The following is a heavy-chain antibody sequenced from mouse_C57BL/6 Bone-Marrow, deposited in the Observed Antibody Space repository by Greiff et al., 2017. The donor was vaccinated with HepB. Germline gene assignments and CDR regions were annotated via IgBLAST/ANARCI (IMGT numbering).Heavy chain of an antibody. D-gene: IGHD1-1*01. CDR2: IRSKSSNYAT. J-gene: IGHJ2*01. V-gene: IGHV10-3*01. CDR3: VRDFTTVGYFDY. CDR1: GFTFNTYA. Sequence: EVQVVESGGGLVQPKGSLKLSCAASGFTFNTYAMHWVRQAPGKGLEWVARIRSKSSNYATYYADSVKDRFTISRDDSQSMLYLQMNNLKTEDTAMYYCVRDFTTVGYFDYWGQGTTLTVSS.